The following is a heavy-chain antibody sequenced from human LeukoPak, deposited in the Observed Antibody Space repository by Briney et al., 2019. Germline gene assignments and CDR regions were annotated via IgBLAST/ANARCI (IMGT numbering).Heavy chain of an antibody. CDR1: GFSFSNYW. Sequence: GGSLRLSCAASGFSFSNYWMNWVRQAPGKGLEWVANIKQDGSEKYYVDSVKGRFIISRDNAENSLYLQMNSLRAEDTTVYYCARAGSSWYFDYWGQGTLVTVSS. CDR2: IKQDGSEK. J-gene: IGHJ4*02. D-gene: IGHD6-13*01. V-gene: IGHV3-7*01. CDR3: ARAGSSWYFDY.